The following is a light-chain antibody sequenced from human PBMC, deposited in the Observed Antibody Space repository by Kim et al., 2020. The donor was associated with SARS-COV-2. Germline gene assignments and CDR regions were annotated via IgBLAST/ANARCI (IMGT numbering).Light chain of an antibody. Sequence: SPGERATLSCRASQSVSSYLAWYQQKPGQAPRLLIYDASTRATDIPARFSGSGSGTDFTLTISSLEPEDFAVYYCQQRSNWPPYTFGQGTKLEI. CDR2: DAS. V-gene: IGKV3-11*01. CDR3: QQRSNWPPYT. J-gene: IGKJ2*01. CDR1: QSVSSY.